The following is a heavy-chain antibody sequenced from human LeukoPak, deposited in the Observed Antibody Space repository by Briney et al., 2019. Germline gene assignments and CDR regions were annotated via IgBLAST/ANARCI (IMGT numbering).Heavy chain of an antibody. V-gene: IGHV1-69*05. D-gene: IGHD1-7*01. CDR3: VRGNYPAGNWFDP. Sequence: SVKVSCKASGGTFSSYAISWVRQAPGQGLEWMGGIIPIFGTANYAQKFQGRVTITTDESTSTAYMELSSLRSEDTAVYYCVRGNYPAGNWFDPWGQGTLVTVSS. CDR2: IIPIFGTA. CDR1: GGTFSSYA. J-gene: IGHJ5*02.